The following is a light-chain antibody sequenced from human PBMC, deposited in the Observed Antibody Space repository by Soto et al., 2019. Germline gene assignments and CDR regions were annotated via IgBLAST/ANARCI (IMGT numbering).Light chain of an antibody. CDR3: QQYGTSPT. V-gene: IGKV3-20*01. CDR2: GAS. J-gene: IGKJ1*01. Sequence: EIVLTQSPGTLSLSPGERATLSCRASQSVSNNYLAWYQQKPGQAPRRLILGASGRATGIPDRFSGSGSGTDFPLTIGRLEPEDFAVYYCQQYGTSPTFGQGTKGEIK. CDR1: QSVSNNY.